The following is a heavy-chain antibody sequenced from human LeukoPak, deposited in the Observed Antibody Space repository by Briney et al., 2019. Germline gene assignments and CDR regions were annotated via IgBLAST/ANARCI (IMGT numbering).Heavy chain of an antibody. Sequence: SQTLSLTCAISGDSVSRNSAACNWIRQSPSRVLEWLGRTYYWSKWYNDYAVPVKSRITNNPDTSTNQCSLHLNTGTPEDSAVYYCAREYNSASDYCGQGTLGTVSS. CDR3: AREYNSASDY. V-gene: IGHV6-1*01. CDR1: GDSVSRNSAA. J-gene: IGHJ4*02. CDR2: TYYWSKWYN. D-gene: IGHD6-19*01.